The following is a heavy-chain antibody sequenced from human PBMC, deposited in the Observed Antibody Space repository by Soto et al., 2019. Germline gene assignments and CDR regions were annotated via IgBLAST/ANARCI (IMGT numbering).Heavy chain of an antibody. V-gene: IGHV3-30*18. CDR3: AKDRPYGSGSYYYDAFDI. J-gene: IGHJ3*02. CDR1: GFTFSSYG. D-gene: IGHD3-10*01. CDR2: ISYDGSNK. Sequence: GGSLRLSCAASGFTFSSYGMHWVRQAPGKGLEWVAVISYDGSNKYYADSVKGRFTISRDNSKNTLYLQMNSLRAEDTAVYYCAKDRPYGSGSYYYDAFDIWGQGTTVTGSS.